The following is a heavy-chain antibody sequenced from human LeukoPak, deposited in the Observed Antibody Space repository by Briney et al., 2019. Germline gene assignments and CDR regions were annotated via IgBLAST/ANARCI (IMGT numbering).Heavy chain of an antibody. V-gene: IGHV1-18*01. J-gene: IGHJ4*02. CDR1: GYTFTSFV. Sequence: AASVKVSCKTSGYTFTSFVISWVRQAPGQGLEWMGWITTYNRITTYAPKVQGRLTITMDSSTSTAYMELTSLTSDDTAVYYCARGSSDLWTGYPQFWGQGTLVTVSS. CDR3: ARGSSDLWTGYPQF. D-gene: IGHD3/OR15-3a*01. CDR2: ITTYNRIT.